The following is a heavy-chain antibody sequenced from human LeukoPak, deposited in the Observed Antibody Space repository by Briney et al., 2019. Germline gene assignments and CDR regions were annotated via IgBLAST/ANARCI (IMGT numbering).Heavy chain of an antibody. V-gene: IGHV4-34*01. D-gene: IGHD6-19*01. CDR1: GGSFSGYY. J-gene: IGHJ6*03. Sequence: SETLSLTCAVYGGSFSGYYWSWIRQPPGKGLEWIGEINHSGSTNYNPSLKSRVTISVDTSKNQFSLKLSSVTAADTAVYYCARDVAYSSSMDVWGKGTTVTVSS. CDR2: INHSGST. CDR3: ARDVAYSSSMDV.